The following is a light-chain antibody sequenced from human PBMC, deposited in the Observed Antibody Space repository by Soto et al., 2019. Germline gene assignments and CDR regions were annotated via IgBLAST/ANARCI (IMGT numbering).Light chain of an antibody. J-gene: IGKJ1*01. CDR2: SAS. CDR1: QSVSSD. V-gene: IGKV3-15*01. CDR3: KQYNNWPWT. Sequence: EQVMAQSPATLSVSPGERATLSCRASQSVSSDLAWYQQKHGQPPRLLIYSASTRATGIPARLSGSGSGTEFTIIIIRPQSEDFAVYYCKQYNNWPWTFGQGTKVEIK.